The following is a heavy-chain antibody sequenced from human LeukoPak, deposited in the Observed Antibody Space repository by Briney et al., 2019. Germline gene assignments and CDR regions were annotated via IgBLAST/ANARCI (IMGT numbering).Heavy chain of an antibody. V-gene: IGHV4-39*01. CDR1: GGSISSSSYY. J-gene: IGHJ4*02. CDR2: IYYSGST. Sequence: SETLSLTCTVSGGSISSSSYYWGWIRQPPGKGLEWIGSIYYSGSTYYNPSLKSRVTISVDTSKNQFSLKLSSVTAADTAVYYSARRWIAVAGHFDYWVQGTLVTVSS. D-gene: IGHD6-19*01. CDR3: ARRWIAVAGHFDY.